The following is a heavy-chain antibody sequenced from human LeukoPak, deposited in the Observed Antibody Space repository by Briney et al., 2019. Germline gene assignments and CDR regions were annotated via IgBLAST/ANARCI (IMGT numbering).Heavy chain of an antibody. Sequence: GGSLRLSCAASGFTVSSKYMSWVRRARGKGLEWVSVIYIGGSTYYADSVRGRFTISRDNSKNTLYLQMISLRAEDTAVYYCARHTNDYLLNTFDSWGQGTLVTVSS. CDR3: ARHTNDYLLNTFDS. CDR2: IYIGGST. J-gene: IGHJ4*02. D-gene: IGHD1-1*01. V-gene: IGHV3-53*01. CDR1: GFTVSSKY.